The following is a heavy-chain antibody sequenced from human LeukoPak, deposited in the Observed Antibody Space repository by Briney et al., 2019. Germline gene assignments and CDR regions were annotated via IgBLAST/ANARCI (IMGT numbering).Heavy chain of an antibody. CDR1: GASISSSHW. J-gene: IGHJ5*02. D-gene: IGHD1-26*01. Sequence: PSETLSLTCAVSGASISSSHWWSWVRLPPGRGLEWIGEISHSGSTNYNPSLESRVTISIDKSKNQLSLKLSSVTAADTAVYYCARHGRSGGFYTWFDPWGQGTLVTVSS. CDR3: ARHGRSGGFYTWFDP. CDR2: ISHSGST. V-gene: IGHV4-4*02.